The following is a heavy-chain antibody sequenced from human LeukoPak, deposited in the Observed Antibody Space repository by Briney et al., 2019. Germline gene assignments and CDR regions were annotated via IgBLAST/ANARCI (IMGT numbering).Heavy chain of an antibody. V-gene: IGHV4-4*09. CDR1: GVSMNNNY. CDR2: MSLCGSA. D-gene: IGHD3-9*01. J-gene: IGHJ5*02. CDR3: ARGDDLLTGSYDWLNP. Sequence: SDPVSLTCAVSGVSMNNNYWAWIRQSPGGKLEWIGYMSLCGSATYNPSLNSPVSISVDSSKDQFSLDLTSLTAADTAVYCCARGDDLLTGSYDWLNPWGQGTLVIVST.